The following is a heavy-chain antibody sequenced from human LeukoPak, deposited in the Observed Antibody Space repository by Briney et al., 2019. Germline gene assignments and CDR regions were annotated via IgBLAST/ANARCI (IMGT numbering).Heavy chain of an antibody. D-gene: IGHD3-22*01. Sequence: SVKVSCKASGGTFSSYAISWVRQAPGQGLEWMGGIIPIFGTANYAQKFQGRVTITADESTSTAYMELSSLRSEDTAVYYCANYYYDSSGYPVYAFDIWGQGTMVTVSS. CDR1: GGTFSSYA. J-gene: IGHJ3*02. CDR2: IIPIFGTA. CDR3: ANYYYDSSGYPVYAFDI. V-gene: IGHV1-69*13.